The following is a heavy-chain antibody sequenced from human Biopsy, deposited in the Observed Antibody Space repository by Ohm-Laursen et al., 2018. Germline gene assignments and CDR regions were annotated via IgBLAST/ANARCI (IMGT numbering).Heavy chain of an antibody. V-gene: IGHV4-4*07. J-gene: IGHJ3*01. CDR1: GGYINNYY. D-gene: IGHD3-22*01. CDR3: ASVVLGPTNDAFDL. CDR2: IYPGGST. Sequence: TLSLTCNVSGGYINNYYWSWIRQPAGKGLEWIGRIYPGGSTNYNPSLKSRVTMSVDTSKKQLSLGLRSVTAADTAMYYCASVVLGPTNDAFDLWGQGTMVVVSS.